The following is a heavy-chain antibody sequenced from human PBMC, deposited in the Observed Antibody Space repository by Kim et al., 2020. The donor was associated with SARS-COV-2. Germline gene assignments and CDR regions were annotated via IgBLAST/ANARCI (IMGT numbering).Heavy chain of an antibody. Sequence: GGSLRLSCTASGFTFSTYAMSWVRQAPGKGLEWVSSIRPSGDSTVYADSVKGRFTISRDNSKNTLYLQMDSLRAEDTAVYYCAKRLISWDFDSWGQGTLVPVSS. CDR1: GFTFSTYA. CDR2: IRPSGDST. V-gene: IGHV3-23*01. CDR3: AKRLISWDFDS. D-gene: IGHD6-13*01. J-gene: IGHJ5*01.